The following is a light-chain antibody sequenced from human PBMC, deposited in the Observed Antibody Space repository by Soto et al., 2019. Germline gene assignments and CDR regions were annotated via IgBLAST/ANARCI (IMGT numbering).Light chain of an antibody. CDR2: EVI. Sequence: QSALTQPASVSGSPGQSITISCTGTSSDVENYNLVSWYQQYPGKAPKLMIYEVIKRPSGVSNRFSGSKSGNTASLTISGLQAEDEAAYYCSSYTATNTLVVFGTGTKLTVL. J-gene: IGLJ1*01. CDR3: SSYTATNTLVV. CDR1: SSDVENYNL. V-gene: IGLV2-14*02.